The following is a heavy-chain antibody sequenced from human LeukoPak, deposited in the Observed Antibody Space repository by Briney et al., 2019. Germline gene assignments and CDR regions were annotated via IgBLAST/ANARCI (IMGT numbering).Heavy chain of an antibody. Sequence: GGSLRLSCAASGFTFNTYAMSWVRQAPGKGLEWVSAISSSGGSTYYADSVKGRFTISRDNSKNTLYFQMNSLRAEDTAVYYCAKRSTDLGYCSGGSCYESSNWGQGTLVTVSS. V-gene: IGHV3-23*01. D-gene: IGHD2-15*01. CDR3: AKRSTDLGYCSGGSCYESSN. CDR1: GFTFNTYA. CDR2: ISSSGGST. J-gene: IGHJ4*02.